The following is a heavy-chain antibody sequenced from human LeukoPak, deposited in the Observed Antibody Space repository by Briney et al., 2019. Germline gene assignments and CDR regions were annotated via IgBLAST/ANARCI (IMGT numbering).Heavy chain of an antibody. J-gene: IGHJ4*02. V-gene: IGHV3-66*02. Sequence: GGSLRLSCPASAFTVSHTYMGWVRQAPGKGLEWVSVIYSGGSTYYADSVKGRFTISRDNSKNTLYLQMNSLRPEDTAAFYCARTSYSSGWSPFDYWGQGTLVSVSS. CDR2: IYSGGST. CDR1: AFTVSHTY. CDR3: ARTSYSSGWSPFDY. D-gene: IGHD6-19*01.